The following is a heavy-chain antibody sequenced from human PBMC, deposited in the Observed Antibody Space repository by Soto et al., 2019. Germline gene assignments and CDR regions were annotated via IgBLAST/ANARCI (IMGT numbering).Heavy chain of an antibody. CDR3: ARQPYTSGAYYFDY. Sequence: ETLSLTCTVSGDSISSYYWSWIRQPPGKGLEWIGYIFHTGSANYNPSLKSRVTISIDTSKNQFSLRLSSVTAADTAVYYCARQPYTSGAYYFDYWGQGTPVTVSS. CDR1: GDSISSYY. J-gene: IGHJ4*02. D-gene: IGHD6-19*01. CDR2: IFHTGSA. V-gene: IGHV4-59*08.